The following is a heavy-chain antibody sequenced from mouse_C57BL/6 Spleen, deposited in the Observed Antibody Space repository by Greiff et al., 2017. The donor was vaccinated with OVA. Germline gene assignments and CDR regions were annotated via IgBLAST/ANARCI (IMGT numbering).Heavy chain of an antibody. V-gene: IGHV5-9-1*02. Sequence: EVKLMESGEGLVKPGGSLKLSCAASGFTFSSYAMSWVRQTPEKRLEWVAYISSGGDYIYYADTVKGRFTISRDNARNTLYLQMSSLKSEDTAMYYCTRGNYYDYDGLAMDYWGQGTSVTVSS. J-gene: IGHJ4*01. CDR1: GFTFSSYA. CDR2: ISSGGDYI. CDR3: TRGNYYDYDGLAMDY. D-gene: IGHD2-4*01.